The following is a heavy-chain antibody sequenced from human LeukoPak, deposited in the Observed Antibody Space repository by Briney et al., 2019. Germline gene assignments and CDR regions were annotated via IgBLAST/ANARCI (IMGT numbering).Heavy chain of an antibody. CDR1: GFTFGSYD. CDR2: ISGSGSPT. D-gene: IGHD3/OR15-3a*01. CDR3: AKRNDFWTGSYNFHWFDP. Sequence: GGSLRLSCAASGFTFGSYDMNWVRQAPGKGLEWVSGISGSGSPTYYADSVKGRFTVSRDNSKNTLYLQMNSLRAEDTAIYYCAKRNDFWTGSYNFHWFDPWGQGTLVTVSS. J-gene: IGHJ5*02. V-gene: IGHV3-23*01.